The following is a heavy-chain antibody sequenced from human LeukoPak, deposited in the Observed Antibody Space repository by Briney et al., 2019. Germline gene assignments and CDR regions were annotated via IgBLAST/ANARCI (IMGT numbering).Heavy chain of an antibody. CDR2: IYPGDSDT. CDR3: ARRSYEGSTSAFDI. J-gene: IGHJ3*02. CDR1: GYSFASYW. D-gene: IGHD2/OR15-2a*01. V-gene: IGHV5-51*01. Sequence: GESLKISCRYSGYSFASYWFGWVRHMPGKGLEWIGVIYPGDSDTRYSPSFEGQVTTSGDKSTSSAFLQWRSLRASDTAMYYCARRSYEGSTSAFDIWGQGTMVIVSA.